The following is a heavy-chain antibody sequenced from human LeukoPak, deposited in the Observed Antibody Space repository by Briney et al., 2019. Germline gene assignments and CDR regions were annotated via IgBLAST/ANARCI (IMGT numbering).Heavy chain of an antibody. V-gene: IGHV1-18*01. Sequence: ASVKVSCKASGYTFTSYGISWVRQAPGQGLEWMGWISAYNGNTNYAQKLQGRVTMTTDTSTSTAYMELRSLRSDDTAVYYCARRVLWFGELSDDYWGQGTLVTVSS. D-gene: IGHD3-10*01. CDR3: ARRVLWFGELSDDY. CDR2: ISAYNGNT. CDR1: GYTFTSYG. J-gene: IGHJ4*02.